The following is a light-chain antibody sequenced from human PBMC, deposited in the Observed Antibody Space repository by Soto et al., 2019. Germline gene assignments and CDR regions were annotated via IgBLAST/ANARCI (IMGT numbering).Light chain of an antibody. CDR3: MQSTQLPST. Sequence: DVVMTQTPLSLSVAPGQPASISCKSSQSLLHITGETFLFWYLQKPGQSPQLXXXXXXXXXXXXXXRFSGSXXXXXXXXXXSRVETDDVGIYYCMQSTQLPSTFRHGTRLGIK. CDR1: QSLLHITGETF. J-gene: IGKJ5*01. CDR2: XXX. V-gene: IGKV2D-29*02.